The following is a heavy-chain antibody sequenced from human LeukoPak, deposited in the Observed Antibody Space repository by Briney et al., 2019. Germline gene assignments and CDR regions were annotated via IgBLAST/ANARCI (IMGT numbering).Heavy chain of an antibody. CDR2: MNPNSGNT. V-gene: IGHV1-8*03. CDR3: ARGGITMVRGINGNNWFDP. J-gene: IGHJ5*02. D-gene: IGHD3-10*01. Sequence: ASVKVSCKASGYTFTSYDINWVRQATGQGLEWMGWMNPNSGNTGYAQKFQGRATITRNTSISTAYMELSSLRSEDTAVYYCARGGITMVRGINGNNWFDPWGQGTLVTVSS. CDR1: GYTFTSYD.